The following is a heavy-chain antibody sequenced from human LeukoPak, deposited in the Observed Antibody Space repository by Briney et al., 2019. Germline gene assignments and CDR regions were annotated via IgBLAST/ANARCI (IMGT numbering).Heavy chain of an antibody. CDR3: AKEYSSGCLDY. V-gene: IGHV3-30*18. Sequence: GGSLRLSCAASGFTFSSYGMHWVRQAPGKGLEWVAVISYDGSNKYYADSVKGRFTISRDNSKNTLYLQMNSLRAEDTAVYYCAKEYSSGCLDYWGQGTLVTVSS. CDR2: ISYDGSNK. CDR1: GFTFSSYG. D-gene: IGHD6-19*01. J-gene: IGHJ4*02.